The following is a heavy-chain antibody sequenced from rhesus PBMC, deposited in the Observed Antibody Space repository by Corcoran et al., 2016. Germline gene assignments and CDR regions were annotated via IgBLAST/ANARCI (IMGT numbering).Heavy chain of an antibody. J-gene: IGHJ6*01. CDR1: GFTFSNSW. V-gene: IGHV3-30*02. Sequence: EVRLVESGGGLVQPGGSLILSCAASGFTFSNSWIIWFRQAPGKGIEWFYRIKKKAEVETTDYAASVKGRFTNSRDDSKNTLYLQMNSLKTEDTAVYYCARAYYYSGSYPYYGLDSWGHGVVVTVSS. CDR3: ARAYYYSGSYPYYGLDS. CDR2: IKKKAEVETT. D-gene: IGHD3-16*01.